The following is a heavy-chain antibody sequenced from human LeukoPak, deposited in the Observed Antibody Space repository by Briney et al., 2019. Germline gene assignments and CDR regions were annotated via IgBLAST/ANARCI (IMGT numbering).Heavy chain of an antibody. CDR1: GFTFINYS. V-gene: IGHV3-21*01. CDR2: ISTNSAFI. Sequence: GGSLRLSCTASGFTFINYSMNWVRQAPGKGLEWVSSISTNSAFIYYADSVRGRFTISRDNTKNSLYLQMNSLRAEDTAVYYCARGGNYYYDSSGYYPDYWGQGTLVTVSS. CDR3: ARGGNYYYDSSGYYPDY. D-gene: IGHD3-22*01. J-gene: IGHJ4*02.